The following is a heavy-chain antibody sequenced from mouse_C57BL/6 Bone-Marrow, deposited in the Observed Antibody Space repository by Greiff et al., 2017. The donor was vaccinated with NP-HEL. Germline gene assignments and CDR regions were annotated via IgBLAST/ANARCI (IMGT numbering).Heavy chain of an antibody. CDR2: IDPNSGGT. CDR1: GYTFTSYW. D-gene: IGHD1-1*01. J-gene: IGHJ1*03. V-gene: IGHV1-72*01. CDR3: ARSEGITTVVPWYFDV. Sequence: VKLQQPGAELVKPGASVKLSCKASGYTFTSYWMHWVKQRPGRGLEWIGRIDPNSGGTKYNEKFKSKATLTVDKPSSTAYMQLSSLTSEDSAVYYCARSEGITTVVPWYFDVWGTGTTVTVSS.